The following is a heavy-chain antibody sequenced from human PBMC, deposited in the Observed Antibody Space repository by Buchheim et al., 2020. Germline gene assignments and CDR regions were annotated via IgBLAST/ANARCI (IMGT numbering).Heavy chain of an antibody. V-gene: IGHV4-59*01. D-gene: IGHD2-2*01. CDR2: IYYSGST. J-gene: IGHJ5*02. CDR3: ARAFVVVPAAIWFDP. CDR1: GGSISSYY. Sequence: QVQLQESGPGLVKPSETLSLTCTVSGGSISSYYWIWIRQPPGQGLEWIGYIYYSGSTNYNPSLKSRVTISVDTSKNQFSLKLSSVTAADTAVYYCARAFVVVPAAIWFDPWGQGTL.